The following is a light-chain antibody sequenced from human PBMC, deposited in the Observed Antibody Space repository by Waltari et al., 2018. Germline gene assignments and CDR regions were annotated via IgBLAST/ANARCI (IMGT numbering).Light chain of an antibody. V-gene: IGLV2-23*02. Sequence: QSALTQPASVSGSPGQSITISCTGTSSDVGSHDLVSWYQQHPGKAPKLIIYEINKRPSGVSNRFSGSKSGKTASLTISGLQAEDEADYYCCSFTNSRNFDVFGTGTKVTVL. J-gene: IGLJ1*01. CDR2: EIN. CDR3: CSFTNSRNFDV. CDR1: SSDVGSHDL.